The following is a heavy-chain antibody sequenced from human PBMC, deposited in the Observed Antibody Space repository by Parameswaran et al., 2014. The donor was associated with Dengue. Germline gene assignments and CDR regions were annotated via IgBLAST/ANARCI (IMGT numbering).Heavy chain of an antibody. D-gene: IGHD3-22*01. CDR2: IYYSGST. J-gene: IGHJ5*02. V-gene: IGHV4-30-4*01. CDR3: ARGEYYYDSSGPLDWFDP. Sequence: RWIRQPPGKGLEWIGYIYYSGSTYYNPSLKSRVTISVDTSKNQFSLKLSSVTAADTAVYYCARGEYYYDSSGPLDWFDPWGQGTLVTVSS.